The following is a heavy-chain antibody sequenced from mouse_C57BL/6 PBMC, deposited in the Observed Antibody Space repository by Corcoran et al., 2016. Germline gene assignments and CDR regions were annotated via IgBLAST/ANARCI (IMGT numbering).Heavy chain of an antibody. J-gene: IGHJ3*01. CDR1: GYTFTTYG. Sequence: QIQLVQSGPEPKKPGETVKISCKASGYTFTTYGMSWVKQAPGKGLKWMGWINTYSGVPTYADDFKGRFAFSLETSASTAYLQINNLKNEDTATYFCARGYGSSLAWFAYWGQGTLVTVSA. CDR3: ARGYGSSLAWFAY. CDR2: INTYSGVP. V-gene: IGHV9-3*01. D-gene: IGHD1-1*01.